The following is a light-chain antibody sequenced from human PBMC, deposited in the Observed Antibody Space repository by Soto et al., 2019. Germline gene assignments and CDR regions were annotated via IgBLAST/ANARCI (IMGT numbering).Light chain of an antibody. CDR2: DAS. CDR1: QHISNY. Sequence: DIQMTQSPSSLSASVGDRVTITCQASQHISNYLNWYQQKPGKAPELLIYDASNLETGVPSRFSGSGSGTDFSFTISSLQAEDMASYCCLQYDNLRPYTFGQGTTLEIK. J-gene: IGKJ2*01. V-gene: IGKV1-33*01. CDR3: LQYDNLRPYT.